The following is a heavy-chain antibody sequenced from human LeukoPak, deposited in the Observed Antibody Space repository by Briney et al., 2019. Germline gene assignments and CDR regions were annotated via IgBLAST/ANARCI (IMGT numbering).Heavy chain of an antibody. CDR3: AKASDSSGYYDY. V-gene: IGHV3-23*01. CDR2: ISGSGGST. CDR1: GFTFSSYA. D-gene: IGHD3-22*01. Sequence: GGSLRLSCAASGFTFSSYAMSWVRQAPGKGLEWVSAISGSGGSTYYADSVKGRFTISRDNSKSTLYLQMNSLRAEDTAVYYCAKASDSSGYYDYWGQGTLVTVSS. J-gene: IGHJ4*02.